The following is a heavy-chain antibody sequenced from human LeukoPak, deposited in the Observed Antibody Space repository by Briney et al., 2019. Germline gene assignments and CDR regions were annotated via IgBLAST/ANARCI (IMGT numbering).Heavy chain of an antibody. Sequence: KPSETLSLTCTVSGGSISSSSYYWGWIPQPPGKGLEWIGSIYYSGSTYYNPSLKSRVTISVDTSKNQFSLKLSSVTAADTAVYYCARHFISSSPTFDYWGQGTLVTVSS. D-gene: IGHD6-6*01. J-gene: IGHJ4*02. CDR1: GGSISSSSYY. CDR2: IYYSGST. CDR3: ARHFISSSPTFDY. V-gene: IGHV4-39*01.